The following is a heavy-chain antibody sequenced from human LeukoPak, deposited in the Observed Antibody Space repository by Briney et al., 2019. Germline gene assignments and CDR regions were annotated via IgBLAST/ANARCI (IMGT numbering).Heavy chain of an antibody. J-gene: IGHJ4*02. CDR2: IYTSGST. CDR1: GGSISSGSYY. Sequence: PSETLSLTCTVSGGSISSGSYYWSWIRQPAGKGLEWIGRIYTSGSTNYNPSLKSRVTISVDTSKNQFSLKLSSVTAADTAVYYCASSRIAMAGTHLDYWGQGTLVTVSS. CDR3: ASSRIAMAGTHLDY. D-gene: IGHD6-19*01. V-gene: IGHV4-61*02.